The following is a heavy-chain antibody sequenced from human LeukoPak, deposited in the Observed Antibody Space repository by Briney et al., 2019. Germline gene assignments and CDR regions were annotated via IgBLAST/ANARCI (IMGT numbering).Heavy chain of an antibody. CDR1: GYTFTSYY. Sequence: SVKVSCKASGYTFTSYYMHWVRQAPGQGLEWMGRIIPILGIANYRQKFQGRVTIIADKSTSTAYMELSSLRSEDTAVYYCARSPMSRDNWNAFDYWGQGTLVTVSS. CDR2: IIPILGIA. V-gene: IGHV1-69*02. D-gene: IGHD1-1*01. CDR3: ARSPMSRDNWNAFDY. J-gene: IGHJ4*02.